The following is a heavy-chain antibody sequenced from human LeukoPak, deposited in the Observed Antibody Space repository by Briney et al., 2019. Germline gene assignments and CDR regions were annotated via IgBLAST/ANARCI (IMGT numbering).Heavy chain of an antibody. CDR3: ARNGVTSGVRNYYYYMDV. J-gene: IGHJ6*03. CDR1: GDSISSYY. Sequence: SETLSLTCTVSGDSISSYYWSWIRQPAGKGLEWIGRIYSSGNTNYNPSLRSRITMSEDTSKSQLSLRLNSVTAADTAVYYCARNGVTSGVRNYYYYMDVWGKGTTVTVSS. V-gene: IGHV4-4*07. CDR2: IYSSGNT. D-gene: IGHD2-21*02.